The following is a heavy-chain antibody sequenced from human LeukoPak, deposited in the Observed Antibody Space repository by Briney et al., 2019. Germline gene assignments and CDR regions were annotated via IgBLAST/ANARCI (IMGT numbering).Heavy chain of an antibody. Sequence: SETLSLTCTVSGGSISSGSYYWTWIRQPAGQGLEWIGHLYTSGTTSYNPSLQSRVTISADTSKHQFSLRLTSVTAADTAVYYCARAGGSVGWYGTIDSWGQGTLVTVSS. CDR1: GGSISSGSYY. CDR2: LYTSGTT. CDR3: ARAGGSVGWYGTIDS. V-gene: IGHV4-61*09. J-gene: IGHJ4*02. D-gene: IGHD6-19*01.